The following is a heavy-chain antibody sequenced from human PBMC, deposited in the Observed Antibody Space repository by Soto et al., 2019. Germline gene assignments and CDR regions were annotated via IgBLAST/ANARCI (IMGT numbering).Heavy chain of an antibody. J-gene: IGHJ4*02. D-gene: IGHD3-22*01. CDR3: ARDLSPSTYYYDSSGYSPGY. CDR1: GYTFTSYY. Sequence: GXSVKVSCRASGYTFTSYYLHWVRQAPGQGLEWMGIINPSGGSTSYAQKFQGRVTMTRDTSTSTVYMELSSLRSEDTAVYYCARDLSPSTYYYDSSGYSPGYWGQGTLVTVSS. CDR2: INPSGGST. V-gene: IGHV1-46*01.